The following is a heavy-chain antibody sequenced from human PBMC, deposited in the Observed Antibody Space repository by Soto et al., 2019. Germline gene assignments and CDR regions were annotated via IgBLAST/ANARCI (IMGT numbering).Heavy chain of an antibody. Sequence: LRLSCAASGFTFSAFGMHWVRQAPGKGLEWVAIISYDGILKYYADSVKGRFTISRDTSKGALYLQMNSLRPEDTAVYYCAKDFKVSGGHYGSLNYYYGMDVWGQGTTVTVSS. D-gene: IGHD3-10*01. CDR1: GFTFSAFG. V-gene: IGHV3-30*18. J-gene: IGHJ6*02. CDR2: ISYDGILK. CDR3: AKDFKVSGGHYGSLNYYYGMDV.